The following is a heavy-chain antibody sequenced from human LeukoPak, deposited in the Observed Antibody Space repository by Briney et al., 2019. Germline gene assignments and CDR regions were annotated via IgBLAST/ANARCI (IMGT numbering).Heavy chain of an antibody. V-gene: IGHV1-2*04. Sequence: ASVKVSCKAAGYTFTGYYMHWVRQAPGQGLEWMGWINPNSGGTNYAQKFQGWVTMTRDTSISTAYMELSRLRSDDTAVYYCARLATVAANTGRSGYFDLWGRGTLVTVSS. CDR1: GYTFTGYY. D-gene: IGHD2/OR15-2a*01. CDR3: ARLATVAANTGRSGYFDL. J-gene: IGHJ2*01. CDR2: INPNSGGT.